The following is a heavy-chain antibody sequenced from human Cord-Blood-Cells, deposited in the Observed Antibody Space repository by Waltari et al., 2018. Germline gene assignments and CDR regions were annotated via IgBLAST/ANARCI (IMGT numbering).Heavy chain of an antibody. Sequence: EVQLVESGGGLVKPGGSLRLSCAASGFTFSNAWMSLVRPAPGKGPEWVGRIKSKTAGGTTNYAAPVKGRFTISRDDSKNTLYLQMNSLKTEDTAVYYCTTDVVDCSGGSCYYFDYWGQGTLVTVSS. V-gene: IGHV3-15*01. CDR3: TTDVVDCSGGSCYYFDY. CDR1: GFTFSNAW. D-gene: IGHD2-15*01. J-gene: IGHJ4*02. CDR2: IKSKTAGGTT.